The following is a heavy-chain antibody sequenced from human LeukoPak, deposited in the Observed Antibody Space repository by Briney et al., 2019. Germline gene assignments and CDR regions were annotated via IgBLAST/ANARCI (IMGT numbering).Heavy chain of an antibody. CDR3: ASQPPTWPYFDY. Sequence: PSETLSLTCTVSGGPISSYYWNWIRQPAEKGLERSWHIYTSGSANYNPSLKSRVTMSVDTSKTQFSLKLSSVTAADTAVYYCASQPPTWPYFDYRGQGTLVTVSS. CDR2: IYTSGSA. CDR1: GGPISSYY. J-gene: IGHJ4*02. D-gene: IGHD1-14*01. V-gene: IGHV4-4*07.